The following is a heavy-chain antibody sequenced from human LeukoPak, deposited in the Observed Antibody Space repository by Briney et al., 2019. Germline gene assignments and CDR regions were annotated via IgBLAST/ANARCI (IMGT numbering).Heavy chain of an antibody. D-gene: IGHD7-27*01. Sequence: SLTLSLTCTVSGGSISSGDYYWSWIRQPPGKGLEWIGYIYYSGSTYYNPSLKSRVTISVDTSKNQFSLKLSSVTAADTAVYYCARGGALGPFFDYWGQGTLVTVSS. CDR1: GGSISSGDYY. CDR3: ARGGALGPFFDY. CDR2: IYYSGST. J-gene: IGHJ4*02. V-gene: IGHV4-30-4*01.